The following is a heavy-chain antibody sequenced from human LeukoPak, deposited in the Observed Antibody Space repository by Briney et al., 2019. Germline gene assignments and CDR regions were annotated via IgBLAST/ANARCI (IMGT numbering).Heavy chain of an antibody. CDR3: ARHSPGAAAYAPRLNWFDP. V-gene: IGHV4-39*01. Sequence: SETLSLTCTVSGGSISSSSYYWGWIRQPPGKGLEWIGSIYYSGSTYYNPSLKSRVTISVDTSKNQFSLKLSSVTAADTAVYYWARHSPGAAAYAPRLNWFDPWGQGTLVTVSS. CDR1: GGSISSSSYY. CDR2: IYYSGST. D-gene: IGHD6-13*01. J-gene: IGHJ5*02.